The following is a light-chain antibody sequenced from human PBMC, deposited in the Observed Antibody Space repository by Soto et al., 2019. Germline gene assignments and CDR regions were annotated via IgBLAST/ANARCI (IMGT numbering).Light chain of an antibody. Sequence: DIQMTQSPSSLSASVGDRVTITCRTSQSISSYLNWYQQKPGKAPKLLIYAASSLQSGVPSRFSGSGSGTDFTLTISRLQPEDVATYYCQQSYSTPLFTLGPGTKVEI. V-gene: IGKV1-39*01. CDR2: AAS. J-gene: IGKJ3*01. CDR1: QSISSY. CDR3: QQSYSTPLFT.